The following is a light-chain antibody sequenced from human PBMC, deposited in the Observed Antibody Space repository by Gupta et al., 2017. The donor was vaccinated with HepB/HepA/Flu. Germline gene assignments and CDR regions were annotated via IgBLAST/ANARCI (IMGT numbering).Light chain of an antibody. CDR1: DIDIKS. CDR2: DDR. J-gene: IGLJ2*01. CDR3: QVWDGSRNYVV. V-gene: IGLV3-21*02. Sequence: SYVLTQPPSVSVAPGETARTTCGGIDIDIKSVHWYQQRPGQAPFLVSYDDRDRPSGISERFSGSNSGNTATLTINRVEGGDEADYYCQVWDGSRNYVVCGGGTKLTVL.